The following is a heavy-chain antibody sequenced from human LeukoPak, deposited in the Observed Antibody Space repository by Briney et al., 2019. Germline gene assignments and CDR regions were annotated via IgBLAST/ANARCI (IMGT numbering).Heavy chain of an antibody. CDR1: GCSFASYW. J-gene: IGHJ5*01. CDR3: ARRRVATTEWFDS. CDR2: IDPSDSYT. V-gene: IGHV5-10-1*01. D-gene: IGHD4-17*01. Sequence: GESLKISCKGSGCSFASYWISWVRQMPGKGLEWMGRIDPSDSYTNYSPSFQGHVTISADKSISTAYLQWSSVMASDTAIYYCARRRVATTEWFDSWGQGTLVTVSS.